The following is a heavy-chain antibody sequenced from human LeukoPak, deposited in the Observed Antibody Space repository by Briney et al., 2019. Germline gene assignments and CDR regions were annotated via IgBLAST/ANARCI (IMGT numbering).Heavy chain of an antibody. CDR3: ARGGGTVTLPEFDP. CDR2: IYHSGST. Sequence: PSQTLSLTCAVSGGSISSGGYSWSWIRQPPGKGLEWIGYIYHSGSTYYNPSLKSRVTISVDRSKNQFSLKLSSVTAADTAVYYCARGGGTVTLPEFDPWGQGTLVTVSS. V-gene: IGHV4-30-2*01. D-gene: IGHD4-17*01. CDR1: GGSISSGGYS. J-gene: IGHJ5*02.